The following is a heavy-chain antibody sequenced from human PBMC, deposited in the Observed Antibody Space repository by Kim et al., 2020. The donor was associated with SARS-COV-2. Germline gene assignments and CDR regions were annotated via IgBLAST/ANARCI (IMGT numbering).Heavy chain of an antibody. CDR3: ARDPPGPDYSFDL. CDR2: IDFSGST. V-gene: IGHV4-59*11. Sequence: SETLSLTCIVSGGSISNHSWSWIRQPPGKGLEWIGFIDFSGSTNSNPSLKRRVSISVDTSPHQFSLKLSSVTAADTAVYYCARDPPGPDYSFDLWGQGTMVTVSS. CDR1: GGSISNHS. D-gene: IGHD5-12*01. J-gene: IGHJ3*01.